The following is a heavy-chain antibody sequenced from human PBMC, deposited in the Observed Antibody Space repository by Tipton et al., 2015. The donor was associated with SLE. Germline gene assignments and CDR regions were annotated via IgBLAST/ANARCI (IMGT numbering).Heavy chain of an antibody. V-gene: IGHV3-48*03. D-gene: IGHD1-14*01. CDR1: GFTFSTSE. CDR3: AREWYDL. Sequence: SLRLSCVASGFTFSTSEMNWVRQAPGKGLEWVSYISSGGSTIYYADSVKGRFTISRDNAKSILYLEMNTLRPEDTALYYCAREWYDLWGQGTQVHVSS. CDR2: ISSGGSTI. J-gene: IGHJ5*02.